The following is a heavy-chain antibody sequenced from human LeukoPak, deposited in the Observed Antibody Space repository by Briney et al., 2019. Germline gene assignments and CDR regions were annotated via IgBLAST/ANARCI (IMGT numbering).Heavy chain of an antibody. Sequence: GGSLRLSCAASGFTFSSYSMNWVRQAPGKGLEWVSYISSSSPIYYADSVKGRLTISRDNAKNSLYLQMNSLRAEDTAVFYCARDLGLDGDWGQGTLVTVSS. CDR1: GFTFSSYS. CDR3: ARDLGLDGD. D-gene: IGHD2-2*03. J-gene: IGHJ4*02. CDR2: ISSSSPI. V-gene: IGHV3-48*01.